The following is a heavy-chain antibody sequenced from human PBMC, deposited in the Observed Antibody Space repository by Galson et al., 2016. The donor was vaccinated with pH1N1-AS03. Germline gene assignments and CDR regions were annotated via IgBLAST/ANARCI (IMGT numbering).Heavy chain of an antibody. CDR3: ARDLGGYDPFDY. D-gene: IGHD5-12*01. CDR1: GFTVSSGY. Sequence: SLRLSCAATGFTVSSGYHMSWVRQAPGKGLEWVSVIHPGGDTYNADSVKGRFTISRDNAKSSLFLQMNSLRVEDTAVYYCARDLGGYDPFDYWGQGTRVTVSS. V-gene: IGHV3-66*01. J-gene: IGHJ4*02. CDR2: IHPGGDT.